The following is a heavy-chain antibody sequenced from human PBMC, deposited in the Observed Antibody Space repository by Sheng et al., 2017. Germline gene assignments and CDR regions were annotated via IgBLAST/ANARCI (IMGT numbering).Heavy chain of an antibody. D-gene: IGHD1-1*01. CDR3: AQGTGIRSLPFDY. CDR2: ISGSGGST. Sequence: VQLVESGGGVVQPGGSLRLSCAASGFSFSNYAMSWVRQPPGKGLEWVSSISGSGGSTYYADSVKGRFTISRDNSKNTLYLQMSSLRAEDTALYYCAQGTGIRSLPFDYWGQGTLVTVSS. CDR1: GFSFSNYA. V-gene: IGHV3-23*04. J-gene: IGHJ4*02.